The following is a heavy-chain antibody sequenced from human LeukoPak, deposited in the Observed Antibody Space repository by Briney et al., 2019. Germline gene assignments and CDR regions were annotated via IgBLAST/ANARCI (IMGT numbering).Heavy chain of an antibody. Sequence: ASVKVSCKALGYTLSSYGISWLRQAPGQGLEWIGWISGYNYKTKYAQTFQGRVAMTIDTSTKTVSMELRILRSDDTAVYYCARDHEGSPFWRDAFDIWGQGTMVTVSS. V-gene: IGHV1-18*04. CDR2: ISGYNYKT. D-gene: IGHD3-3*01. CDR3: ARDHEGSPFWRDAFDI. J-gene: IGHJ3*02. CDR1: GYTLSSYG.